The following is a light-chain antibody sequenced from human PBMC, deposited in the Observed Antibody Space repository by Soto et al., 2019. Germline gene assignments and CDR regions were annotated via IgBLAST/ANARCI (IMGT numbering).Light chain of an antibody. CDR2: WAS. J-gene: IGKJ1*01. Sequence: DIVMTQSPDSLAVSLGERATINCKSSQSVLSSSNNKNYLTWYQQKLGQPPKLLIYWASTRESGVPDRFSGSGSGADFTLTISGLQAEDVAVYYCQQYYSTPWTFGQGTKVEIK. V-gene: IGKV4-1*01. CDR1: QSVLSSSNNKNY. CDR3: QQYYSTPWT.